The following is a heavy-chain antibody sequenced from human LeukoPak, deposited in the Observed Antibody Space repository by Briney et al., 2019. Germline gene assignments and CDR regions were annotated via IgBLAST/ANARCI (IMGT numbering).Heavy chain of an antibody. D-gene: IGHD2-2*01. CDR1: GFTFSSYW. CDR2: INTDGSST. Sequence: TGGSLRLSCAASGFTFSSYWMHWVRQAPGKGLVWVSRINTDGSSTSYADSVKGRFTISRDNAKNTLYLQMNSLRAEDTAVYYCASLNGYCSSTSCDLYYFDYWGQGTLVTVSS. V-gene: IGHV3-74*01. CDR3: ASLNGYCSSTSCDLYYFDY. J-gene: IGHJ4*02.